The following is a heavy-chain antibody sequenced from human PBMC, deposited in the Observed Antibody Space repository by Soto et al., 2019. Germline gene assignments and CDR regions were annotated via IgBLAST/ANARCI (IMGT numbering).Heavy chain of an antibody. V-gene: IGHV1-18*01. CDR3: ARGGGLFCSGGSCSITVFDY. J-gene: IGHJ4*02. Sequence: ASVKVSCKASGYTFPSYGISWVRQAPGQGLEWMGWISAYNGNTNYAQKLQGRVTMTTDTSTSTAYMELRSLRSDDTAVYYCARGGGLFCSGGSCSITVFDYWGQGTLVTVSS. CDR2: ISAYNGNT. D-gene: IGHD2-15*01. CDR1: GYTFPSYG.